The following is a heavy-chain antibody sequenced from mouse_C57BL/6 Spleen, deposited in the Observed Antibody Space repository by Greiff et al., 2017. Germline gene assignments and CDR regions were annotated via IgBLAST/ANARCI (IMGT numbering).Heavy chain of an antibody. V-gene: IGHV3-6*01. CDR2: ISYDGSN. J-gene: IGHJ3*01. Sequence: DVQLQESGPGLVKPSQSLSLTCSVTGYSITSGYYWNWIRQFPGNKLEWMGYISYDGSNNYNPSLKNRISITRDTSKNQFFLKLNSVTTEDTATYYCAGLWFAYWGQGTLVTVSA. CDR1: GYSITSGYY. CDR3: AGLWFAY.